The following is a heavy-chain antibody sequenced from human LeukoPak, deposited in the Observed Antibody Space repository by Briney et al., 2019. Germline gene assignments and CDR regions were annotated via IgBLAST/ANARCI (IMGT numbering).Heavy chain of an antibody. J-gene: IGHJ6*03. CDR3: ARGVVVVAAPSYYYYMDV. V-gene: IGHV1-2*02. CDR2: INPNSGGT. Sequence: GASVKVSCKASGYTFTGYYIHWVRQAPGQGLEWMGWINPNSGGTNYAQKFQGRVTITTDESTSTAYMELSSLRSEDTAVYYCARGVVVVAAPSYYYYMDVWGKGTTVTVSS. CDR1: GYTFTGYY. D-gene: IGHD2-15*01.